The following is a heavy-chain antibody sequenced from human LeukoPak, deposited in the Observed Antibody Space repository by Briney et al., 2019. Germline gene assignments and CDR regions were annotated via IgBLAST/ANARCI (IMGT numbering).Heavy chain of an antibody. J-gene: IGHJ6*03. Sequence: PGGSLRLSCAASGFTFSSCAMSWVRQAPGKGLEWVSAISGSGGSTYYADSVKGRFTISRDNSKNTLYLQMNSLRAEDTAVYYCAKTYSDFWSGYYTVDYYIDVWGKGTAVTVSS. D-gene: IGHD3-3*01. CDR3: AKTYSDFWSGYYTVDYYIDV. V-gene: IGHV3-23*01. CDR2: ISGSGGST. CDR1: GFTFSSCA.